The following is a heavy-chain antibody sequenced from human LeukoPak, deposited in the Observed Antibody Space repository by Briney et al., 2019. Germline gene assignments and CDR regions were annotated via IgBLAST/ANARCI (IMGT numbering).Heavy chain of an antibody. D-gene: IGHD6-19*01. V-gene: IGHV1-18*01. J-gene: IGHJ4*02. CDR2: ISAYNGNT. CDR3: ARGPIAVAGPGDLDY. CDR1: GYTFTSYG. Sequence: ASVKVSCKASGYTFTSYGISWVRQAPGQGLEWMGWISAYNGNTNYAQKLQGKVTMTTDTSTSTAYMELRSLRSGDTAVYYCARGPIAVAGPGDLDYWGQGTLVTVSS.